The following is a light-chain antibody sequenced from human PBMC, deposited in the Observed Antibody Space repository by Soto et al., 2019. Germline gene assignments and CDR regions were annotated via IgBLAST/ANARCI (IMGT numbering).Light chain of an antibody. CDR2: DAS. CDR1: QSIRSW. J-gene: IGKJ3*01. V-gene: IGKV1-33*01. CDR3: QQYDNLPLT. Sequence: DIQMTQSPSILSASVGDRVTITCRASQSIRSWLAWYQQKPGKAPKLLIYDASNLETGVPSRFSGSGSGTDFTFTISSLQPEDIATYYCQQYDNLPLTFGPGTKVDIK.